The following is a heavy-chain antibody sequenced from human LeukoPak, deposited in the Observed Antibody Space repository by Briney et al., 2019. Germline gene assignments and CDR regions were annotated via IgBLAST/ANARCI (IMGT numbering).Heavy chain of an antibody. CDR2: IWYDGSNK. CDR1: GFTFSSYS. J-gene: IGHJ4*02. D-gene: IGHD2-15*01. Sequence: GGSLRLSCAASGFTFSSYSMNWVRQAPGKGLEWVAVIWYDGSNKYYADSVKGRFTISRDNSKNTLYLQMNSLRAEDTAVYYCARCSGGSCYSGDYWGQGTLVTVPS. CDR3: ARCSGGSCYSGDY. V-gene: IGHV3-33*08.